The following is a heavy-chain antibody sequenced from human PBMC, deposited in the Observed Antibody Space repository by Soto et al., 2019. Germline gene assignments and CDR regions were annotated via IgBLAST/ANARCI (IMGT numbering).Heavy chain of an antibody. CDR2: IYYSGST. CDR3: ARTSYDSSGTAADP. D-gene: IGHD3-22*01. J-gene: IGHJ5*02. V-gene: IGHV4-31*03. CDR1: GGSISSGGYY. Sequence: SETLSLTCTVSGGSISSGGYYWSWIRQHPGRGLEWIGYIYYSGSTYYNPSLKSRVTISVDTSKNQFSLKLSSVTAADTAVYYCARTSYDSSGTAADPWGQGTLVTVSS.